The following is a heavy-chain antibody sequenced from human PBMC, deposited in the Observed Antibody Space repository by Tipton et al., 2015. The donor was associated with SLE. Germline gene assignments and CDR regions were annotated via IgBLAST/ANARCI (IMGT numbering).Heavy chain of an antibody. J-gene: IGHJ6*02. CDR1: GFTFSTFW. CDR2: LNTDGSRT. CDR3: GRGVYSEGSVGMDV. Sequence: SPRLSCAASGFTFSTFWMHWVRQAPGKGLVWVSRLNTDGSRTSYADSVKGRFTISRDNAKNTLSLQMHSLRVDDTAVYYCGRGVYSEGSVGMDVWGQGTTVTVSS. D-gene: IGHD3-22*01. V-gene: IGHV3-74*01.